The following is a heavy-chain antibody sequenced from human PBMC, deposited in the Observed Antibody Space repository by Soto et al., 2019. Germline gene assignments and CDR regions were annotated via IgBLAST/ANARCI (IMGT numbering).Heavy chain of an antibody. V-gene: IGHV3-30*18. Sequence: QVRLVESGGGVVQPGGSLRLSCVASGFTFSDFGMHWVRQGPGKGLEWLAVISEDAETDFHADSVKGRFTVSRDNFKETLYMQMNSLTTDHSGVYFCAKAPFRRPYYFYGMDVWGKGTKVIVSS. CDR2: ISEDAETD. D-gene: IGHD3-10*01. CDR1: GFTFSDFG. J-gene: IGHJ6*04. CDR3: AKAPFRRPYYFYGMDV.